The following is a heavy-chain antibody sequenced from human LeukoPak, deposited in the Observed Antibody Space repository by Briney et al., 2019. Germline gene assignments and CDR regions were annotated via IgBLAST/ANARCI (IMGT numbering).Heavy chain of an antibody. V-gene: IGHV1-58*02. CDR1: GFTFTSSA. CDR2: IVVGSGNT. J-gene: IGHJ6*02. D-gene: IGHD3-10*01. CDR3: AAVLGITMVRGDYYGMDV. Sequence: GTSVKVSCKASGFTFTSSAMQWVRQARGQRLEWIGWIVVGSGNTNYAQKFQERVTITRDMSTSTAYMELSSLRSEDTAVYYCAAVLGITMVRGDYYGMDVWGQGTTVTVSS.